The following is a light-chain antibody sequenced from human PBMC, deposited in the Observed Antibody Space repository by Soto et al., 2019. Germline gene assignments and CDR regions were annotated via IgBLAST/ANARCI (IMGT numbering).Light chain of an antibody. CDR3: QQYDIWPWT. V-gene: IGKV3-15*01. Sequence: ILLIESAVPSSVSPGERATLCCRASQTVSSSFLAWYQQKPGQAPGLVIYGASRRATGFPARFSGSGSGTDFTLTICSLQSEDFAVYYCQQYDIWPWTFGQGTKVDIK. CDR1: QTVSSS. J-gene: IGKJ1*01. CDR2: GAS.